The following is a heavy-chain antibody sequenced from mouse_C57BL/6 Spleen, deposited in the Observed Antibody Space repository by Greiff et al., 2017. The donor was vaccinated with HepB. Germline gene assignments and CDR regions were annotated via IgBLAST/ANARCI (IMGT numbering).Heavy chain of an antibody. J-gene: IGHJ3*01. CDR2: IHPRDGST. CDR1: GYTFTDHT. CDR3: ARSAQVTAWFAY. Sequence: QVQLQQSDAELVKPGASVKISCKVSGYTFTDHTIHWMKQRPEQGLEWIGYIHPRDGSTKSNEKFKGKATLTADKSSSTAYMQLNSLASEDAAVYFCARSAQVTAWFAYWGQGTLVTVSA. V-gene: IGHV1-78*01. D-gene: IGHD2-3*01.